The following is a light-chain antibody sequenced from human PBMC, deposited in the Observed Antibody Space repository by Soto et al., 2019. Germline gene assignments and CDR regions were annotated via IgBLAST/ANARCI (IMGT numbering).Light chain of an antibody. J-gene: IGLJ2*01. CDR1: TTDVGTYNY. V-gene: IGLV2-14*01. CDR3: SSYTNTGTLVL. Sequence: QSALTQPASVSGSPGQSITISCTGSTTDVGTYNYVSWYQHHPGKAPKLMIYEVNNRPSGISNRFSGSKSGNTASLTVSGLQAEDEADYCCSSYTNTGTLVLFGGGTKLTVL. CDR2: EVN.